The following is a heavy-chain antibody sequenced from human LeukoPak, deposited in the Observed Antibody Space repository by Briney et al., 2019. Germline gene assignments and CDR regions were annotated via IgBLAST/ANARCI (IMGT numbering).Heavy chain of an antibody. CDR2: ISGSGGST. D-gene: IGHD4-17*01. CDR1: GFTFSSYA. CDR3: AKGTDYGDYDRYWYFDL. Sequence: GGSLRLSCAASGFTFSSYAMSWVRQAPGKGLEWVSAISGSGGSTYYADSVKGRFTISKDNSKNTLYLQVNSLRAEDTAVCYCAKGTDYGDYDRYWYFDLWGRGTLVTVSS. J-gene: IGHJ2*01. V-gene: IGHV3-23*01.